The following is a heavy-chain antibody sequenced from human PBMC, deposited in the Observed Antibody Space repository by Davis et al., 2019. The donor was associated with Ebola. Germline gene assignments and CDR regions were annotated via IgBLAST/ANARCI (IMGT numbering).Heavy chain of an antibody. CDR2: IYYSGST. CDR3: ARHGNRSGYYSWLDP. Sequence: MPSETLSLTCTVSGGSISSYYWSWIRQPPGKGLEWIGYIYYSGSTNYNPSLKSRVTISVDRSKNQFSLKLSSVTAADTAVYYCARHGNRSGYYSWLDPWGQGTLVTVSS. V-gene: IGHV4-59*08. D-gene: IGHD3-22*01. J-gene: IGHJ5*02. CDR1: GGSISSYY.